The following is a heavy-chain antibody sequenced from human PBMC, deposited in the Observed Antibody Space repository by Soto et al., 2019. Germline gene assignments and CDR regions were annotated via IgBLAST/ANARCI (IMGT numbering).Heavy chain of an antibody. CDR1: GGSINSYC. J-gene: IGHJ4*02. CDR3: ARHRRTTVAKFYFDN. D-gene: IGHD4-4*01. V-gene: IGHV4-59*08. CDR2: IFDSGNA. Sequence: SETLSLTCTVSGGSINSYCWSWIRQPPGKGLERIAYIFDSGNANYNPSLKSRVTISVDTSKNQFSLKLTSVTAADTAVYYCARHRRTTVAKFYFDNWGQGALVTVSS.